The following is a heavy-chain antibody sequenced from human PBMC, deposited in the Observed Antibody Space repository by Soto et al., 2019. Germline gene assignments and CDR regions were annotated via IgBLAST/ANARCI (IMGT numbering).Heavy chain of an antibody. CDR2: ISWDGGST. J-gene: IGHJ4*02. D-gene: IGHD6-13*01. V-gene: IGHV3-43*01. CDR3: AKDQGIAAAGTGIDY. CDR1: GFTFDDYT. Sequence: EVQLVESGGVVVQPGGSLRLSCAASGFTFDDYTIHWVRQAPGKGLEWVSLISWDGGSTYYADSVKGRFTISRDNSKNSLYLQMNSLRTEDTALYYCAKDQGIAAAGTGIDYWGQGTLVTVSS.